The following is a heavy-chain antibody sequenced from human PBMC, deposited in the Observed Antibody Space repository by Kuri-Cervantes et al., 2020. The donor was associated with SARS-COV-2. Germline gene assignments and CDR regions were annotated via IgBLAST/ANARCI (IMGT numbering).Heavy chain of an antibody. Sequence: ASVKVSCKASGYTFTGYYMHWVRQAPGQGLEWMGWINPNSGGTNYGQNIQGRVTMTRDTSISTAYMELSRLRSDDTAVYYCARDRGGTTVTTYNTFDYWGQGTLVTVSS. CDR2: INPNSGGT. CDR3: ARDRGGTTVTTYNTFDY. V-gene: IGHV1-2*02. D-gene: IGHD4-17*01. CDR1: GYTFTGYY. J-gene: IGHJ4*02.